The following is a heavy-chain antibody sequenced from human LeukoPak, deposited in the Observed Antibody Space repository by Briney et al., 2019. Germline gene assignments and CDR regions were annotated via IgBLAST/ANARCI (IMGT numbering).Heavy chain of an antibody. V-gene: IGHV3-23*01. Sequence: PGGSLRLSCAASGFTFSNYAMSWVRQAPGKGLEWVSAISGSGGSTYYADSVKGRFTISRDNSKNTLYLQMNSLRAEDTAVYYCAKDSTSYQYNWFDPWGRGTLVTVSS. CDR1: GFTFSNYA. CDR2: ISGSGGST. D-gene: IGHD2-2*01. CDR3: AKDSTSYQYNWFDP. J-gene: IGHJ5*02.